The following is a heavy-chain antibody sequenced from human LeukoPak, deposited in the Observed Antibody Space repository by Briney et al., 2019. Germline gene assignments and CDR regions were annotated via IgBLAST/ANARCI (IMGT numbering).Heavy chain of an antibody. D-gene: IGHD6-13*01. J-gene: IGHJ4*02. CDR3: AKTGGIAAAH. CDR2: ISGSGTST. CDR1: GFTFSNYA. V-gene: IGHV3-23*01. Sequence: GGSLRLSCAASGFTFSNYAMSWVRQAPGKGLEWVSAISGSGTSTYYADSVKGRFTISRDNSKNTLYLQMNSLRAEDTALYYCAKTGGIAAAHWGQGTLVTVSS.